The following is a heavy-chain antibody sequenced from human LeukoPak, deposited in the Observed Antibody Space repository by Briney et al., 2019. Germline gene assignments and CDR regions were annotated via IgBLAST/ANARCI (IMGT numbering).Heavy chain of an antibody. D-gene: IGHD6-19*01. J-gene: IGHJ4*02. CDR3: ARNAYNSLTRFDY. CDR1: GGSFSGYY. CDR2: IYYSGST. Sequence: SETLSLTCAVYGGSFSGYYWSWIRQPPGKGLEWIGTIYYSGSTYYNPSLKSRVTISVDTSKNQFSLKLSSVTAADTAVYYCARNAYNSLTRFDYWGQGTLVTVSS. V-gene: IGHV4-34*01.